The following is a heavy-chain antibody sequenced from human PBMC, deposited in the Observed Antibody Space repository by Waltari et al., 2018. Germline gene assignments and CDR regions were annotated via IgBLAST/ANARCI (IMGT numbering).Heavy chain of an antibody. J-gene: IGHJ3*02. D-gene: IGHD6-25*01. CDR3: ARDLIAADAFYI. CDR1: GFTFSSYS. CDR2: ISSSSSYI. V-gene: IGHV3-21*01. Sequence: EVQLVESGRGLVKPGGALRLSCAALGFTFSSYSMHWVRQAPGKGREWVSSISSSSSYIYYADSVKGRFTISRDNANNSLYLQMNSLRAEDTAVYYCARDLIAADAFYIWGQGTMVTVSS.